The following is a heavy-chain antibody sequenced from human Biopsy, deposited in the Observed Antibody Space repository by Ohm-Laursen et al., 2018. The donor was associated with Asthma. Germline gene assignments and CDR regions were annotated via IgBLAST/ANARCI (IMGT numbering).Heavy chain of an antibody. V-gene: IGHV4-30-4*01. Sequence: SETLSLTCSVSGGSIGAGDYYWSWIRRPPGKGLEWIGYIYYSGSTSHNPSLTSRLTISVDTSKNQFSLKLTSVTAADTAVYYCARASLAARANWFDPWGQGTLVSVSS. CDR1: GGSIGAGDYY. CDR3: ARASLAARANWFDP. J-gene: IGHJ5*02. D-gene: IGHD6-6*01. CDR2: IYYSGST.